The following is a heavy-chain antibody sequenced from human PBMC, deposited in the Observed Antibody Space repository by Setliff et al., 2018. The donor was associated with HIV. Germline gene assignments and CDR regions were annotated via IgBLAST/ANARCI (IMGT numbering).Heavy chain of an antibody. J-gene: IGHJ4*02. V-gene: IGHV4-59*11. CDR3: ARECVDTAIPTTYFDY. CDR2: IYYSGST. Sequence: SETLSLTCTVSGGSISSHYWSWIRQPPGKGLEWIGSIYYSGSTNYNPSLKSRVTISVDTSKNQFSLKLSSVTAADTAVYYCARECVDTAIPTTYFDYWGQGALVTVSS. CDR1: GGSISSHY. D-gene: IGHD5-18*01.